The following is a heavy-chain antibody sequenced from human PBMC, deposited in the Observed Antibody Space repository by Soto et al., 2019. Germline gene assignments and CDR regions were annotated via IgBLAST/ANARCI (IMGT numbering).Heavy chain of an antibody. CDR2: IIPIFGTA. V-gene: IGHV1-69*13. CDR1: GGTFSSYT. Sequence: SVKVSCKASGGTFSSYTISCVRQAPGQELEWMGGIIPIFGTANYAQKFQGRVTITADESTSTAYMELSSLRSEDTAVYYCARGTPGWFDPWGQGSLVTVSS. J-gene: IGHJ5*02. CDR3: ARGTPGWFDP.